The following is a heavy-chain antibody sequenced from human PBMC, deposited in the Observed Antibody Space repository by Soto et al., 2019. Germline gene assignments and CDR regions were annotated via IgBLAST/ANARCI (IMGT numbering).Heavy chain of an antibody. CDR2: IYPGDSDT. CDR3: ARVRTVTDYYYHSGMDV. CDR1: GYSFTSYW. D-gene: IGHD4-4*01. V-gene: IGHV5-51*01. Sequence: GESLKISCKGSGYSFTSYWIGWVRQMPGKGLEWMGIIYPGDSDTRYSPSFQGQVTISADKSISTAYLQWSSLKASDTAMYYCARVRTVTDYYYHSGMDVCGQGTTVTXSS. J-gene: IGHJ6*02.